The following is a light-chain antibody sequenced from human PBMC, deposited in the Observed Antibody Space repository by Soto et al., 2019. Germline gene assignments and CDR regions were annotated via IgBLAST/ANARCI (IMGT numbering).Light chain of an antibody. J-gene: IGKJ4*01. Sequence: DIQMTQSPSSLSASVGDRVTITCQASRDISNYLNWYQQKPGKAPKHLIYDASNLETGVPSRFSGSGSGTDFTFTINSLQPEDIAIYYCQQYDNLPLTFGGGTKVDIK. CDR2: DAS. V-gene: IGKV1-33*01. CDR1: RDISNY. CDR3: QQYDNLPLT.